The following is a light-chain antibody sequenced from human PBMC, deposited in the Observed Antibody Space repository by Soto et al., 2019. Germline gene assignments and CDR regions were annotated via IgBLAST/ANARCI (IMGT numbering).Light chain of an antibody. CDR2: DTS. V-gene: IGKV1-33*01. CDR1: RDISNY. CDR3: QQYDKFIY. Sequence: DIQMTQSPSSLSASVGDTVTITCQASRDISNYLNWYQQKPGKAPRLLIYDTSDLDTGVPSRFSGSGSGTDFTFTISSLEPEDIGTYYCQQYDKFIYFGQGTKVDIK. J-gene: IGKJ2*01.